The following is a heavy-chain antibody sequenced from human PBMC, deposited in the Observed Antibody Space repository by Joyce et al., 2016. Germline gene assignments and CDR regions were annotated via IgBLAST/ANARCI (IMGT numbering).Heavy chain of an antibody. CDR2: IYYSCVS. J-gene: IGHJ4*02. CDR3: ARALGYCSAGSCFPFFDY. CDR1: GASISSNSYY. Sequence: QLQLQESGTGLVKPSETLSLTCTVSGASISSNSYYWGWIRQPPGKGLGLMGSIYYSCVSYYNPSLKSRVTISVDTSKNQFSLKLSSVTAADTAVYYCARALGYCSAGSCFPFFDYWGQGTLVTVSS. V-gene: IGHV4-39*07. D-gene: IGHD2-15*01.